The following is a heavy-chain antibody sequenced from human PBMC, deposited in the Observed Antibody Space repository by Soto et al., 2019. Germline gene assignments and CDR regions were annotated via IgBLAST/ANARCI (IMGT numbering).Heavy chain of an antibody. J-gene: IGHJ3*02. Sequence: SVKVSCKASGGTFSSYTISWVRQAPGQGLEWMGRIIPILGIANYAQKFQGRVTITADKSTSTAYMELSSLRSEDTAVYYCATLATIDAFDIWGQGTMVTVSS. CDR1: GGTFSSYT. CDR3: ATLATIDAFDI. D-gene: IGHD5-12*01. V-gene: IGHV1-69*02. CDR2: IIPILGIA.